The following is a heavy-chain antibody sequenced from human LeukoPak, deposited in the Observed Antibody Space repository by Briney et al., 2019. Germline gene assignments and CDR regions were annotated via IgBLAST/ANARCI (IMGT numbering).Heavy chain of an antibody. D-gene: IGHD3-16*01. V-gene: IGHV4-4*02. CDR2: MYLSGTT. Sequence: SETLSLTCTVSGDSINSLDLWSWVRQPPGKGLEWIGEMYLSGTTHSNPSVKSRVTISVDTSKNQFSLKLNSVTAADTAVYYCARHYGPWGQGTLVTVSS. CDR3: ARHYGP. CDR1: GDSINSLDL. J-gene: IGHJ5*02.